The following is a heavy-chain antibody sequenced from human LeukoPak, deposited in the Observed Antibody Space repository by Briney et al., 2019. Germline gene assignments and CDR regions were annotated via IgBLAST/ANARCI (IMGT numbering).Heavy chain of an antibody. V-gene: IGHV1-2*02. CDR1: GYIFTGYY. J-gene: IGHJ4*02. CDR2: INPNSGGT. CDR3: ARFGSGWYYFDH. Sequence: ASVKVSCKASGYIFTGYYMHWVRRAPGQGLEWMGWINPNSGGTNYAQKFQGRVTMTRDTSKNQFSLKLSSVTAADTAVYYCARFGSGWYYFDHWGQGTLVTVSS. D-gene: IGHD6-19*01.